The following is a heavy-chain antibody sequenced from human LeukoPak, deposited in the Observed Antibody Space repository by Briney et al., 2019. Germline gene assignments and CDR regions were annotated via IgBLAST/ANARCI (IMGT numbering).Heavy chain of an antibody. CDR2: IYSGGDT. V-gene: IGHV3-66*02. CDR1: GFFVSNNY. CDR3: ARGEGLLFCDY. Sequence: GGSLRLSCAASGFFVSNNYMSWVRQAPGKGLEWVSVIYSGGDTYYADSVKDRFTISRDNSKNTLYLQMNSLRAEDTAVYYCARGEGLLFCDYWGQGTLVTVSS. J-gene: IGHJ4*02. D-gene: IGHD2-21*01.